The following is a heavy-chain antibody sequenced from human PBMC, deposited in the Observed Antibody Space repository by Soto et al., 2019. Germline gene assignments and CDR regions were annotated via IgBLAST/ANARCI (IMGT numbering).Heavy chain of an antibody. CDR3: AKDRGVEVTTRFFDY. Sequence: QVQLVESGGGVVQPGRSLRLSCAASGFTFSSYGMHWVRXAXXXGXXXVAVISYDGRNKNYADSVKGRFTISRDNSXXTXYLQMXSXXXXDXAVYYCAKDRGVEVTTRFFDYWGQGTLVTVSS. D-gene: IGHD4-17*01. V-gene: IGHV3-30*18. J-gene: IGHJ4*02. CDR2: ISYDGRNK. CDR1: GFTFSSYG.